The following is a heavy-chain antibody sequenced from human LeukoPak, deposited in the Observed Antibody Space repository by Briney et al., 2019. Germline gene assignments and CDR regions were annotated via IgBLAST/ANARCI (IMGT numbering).Heavy chain of an antibody. CDR1: GGTFSSYA. J-gene: IGHJ2*01. V-gene: IGHV1-69*01. CDR3: ARADSIGCYKVPVGGYWYFDL. D-gene: IGHD6-19*01. CDR2: IIPIFGTA. Sequence: SVKLSCKASGGTFSSYAMSWVRQAPGQGLEWMGGIIPIFGTANYAQKVQGRFTITADESTSTAYMELSSLRAEDTAVYYCARADSIGCYKVPVGGYWYFDLWGRGTLVTVSS.